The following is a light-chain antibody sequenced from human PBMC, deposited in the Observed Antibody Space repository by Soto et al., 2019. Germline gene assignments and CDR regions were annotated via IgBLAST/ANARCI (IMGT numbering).Light chain of an antibody. CDR2: EVS. Sequence: QSVLTQPASVSGSPGQSITISCTGTSSDVGSYNLVSWYQQHPGKAPKLMIYEVSKRPSGVSNRFSGSKSGNTASLTISGLQAEDEADYCCCSYAGSSYVFGTGTKVTV. CDR3: CSYAGSSYV. J-gene: IGLJ1*01. V-gene: IGLV2-23*02. CDR1: SSDVGSYNL.